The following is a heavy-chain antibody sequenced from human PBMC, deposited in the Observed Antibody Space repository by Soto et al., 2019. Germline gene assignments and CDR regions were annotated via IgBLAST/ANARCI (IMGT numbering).Heavy chain of an antibody. Sequence: GGSLRLSCAASGFTFSTYGMHWVRQAPGKGLEWVAVILYDGNNKYYVDSVKGRFTISRDNSKNTLYLQMNSLRVEDTAVYYCAKDSDPGAVAGTGDYWGQGILVTVSS. CDR3: AKDSDPGAVAGTGDY. V-gene: IGHV3-30*18. J-gene: IGHJ4*02. CDR2: ILYDGNNK. CDR1: GFTFSTYG. D-gene: IGHD6-19*01.